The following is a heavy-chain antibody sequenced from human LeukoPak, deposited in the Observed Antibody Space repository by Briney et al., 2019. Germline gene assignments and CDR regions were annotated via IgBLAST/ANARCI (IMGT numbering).Heavy chain of an antibody. CDR1: GGSISSSSYY. V-gene: IGHV4-39*07. CDR3: ARDGTSVMITFGGVMGNGNWFDP. J-gene: IGHJ5*02. CDR2: IYYSGST. Sequence: SETLSLTCTVSGGSISSSSYYWGWIRQPPGKGLEWIGSIYYSGSTYYNPSLKSRVTISVDTSKNQFSLKLSSVTAADTAVYYCARDGTSVMITFGGVMGNGNWFDPWGQGTLVTVSS. D-gene: IGHD3-16*01.